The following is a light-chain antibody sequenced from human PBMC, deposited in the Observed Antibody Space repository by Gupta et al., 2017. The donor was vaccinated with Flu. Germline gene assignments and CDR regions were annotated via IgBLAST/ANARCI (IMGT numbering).Light chain of an antibody. V-gene: IGKV3-20*01. J-gene: IGKJ3*01. CDR3: QQYGSSPLT. CDR2: GAS. CDR1: QSVRRRY. Sequence: GALSLSPRERATRSFRAWQSVRRRYLAWYQQKPGQAPRLLIYGASSRAPGIPDRFSGSGSGTDFTLTISRLEPEDFAVYYCQQYGSSPLTFGQGTTVDIK.